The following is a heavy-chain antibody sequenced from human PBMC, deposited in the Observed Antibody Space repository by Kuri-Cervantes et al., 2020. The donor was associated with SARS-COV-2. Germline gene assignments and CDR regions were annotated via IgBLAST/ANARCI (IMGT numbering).Heavy chain of an antibody. D-gene: IGHD3-3*01. CDR3: AGQSSTRRYYDFWTGDMDV. J-gene: IGHJ6*03. CDR2: RNNRGST. Sequence: LRPSCRVSGGSISSGNYYWGWIRQPAGKGLECIRRRNNRGSTNYNPSLTSRVTMSVDTSKNQFSRNLSSVTAADTAVYYCAGQSSTRRYYDFWTGDMDVWGKGTTVTVSS. V-gene: IGHV4-61*02. CDR1: GGSISSGNYY.